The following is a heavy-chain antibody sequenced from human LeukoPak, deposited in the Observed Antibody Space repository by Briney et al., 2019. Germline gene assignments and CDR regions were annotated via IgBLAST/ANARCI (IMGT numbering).Heavy chain of an antibody. Sequence: NPSETLSLTCAVYGGSFIGFHWNWIRQPPGKGLEWIGDINHSGSTNYNPSLKSRVSISVDTSKNQFSLKLSSVTAADTAVYYCARGESGDYHDALNIWGQGTMVTVSS. CDR2: INHSGST. CDR1: GGSFIGFH. J-gene: IGHJ3*02. V-gene: IGHV4-34*01. CDR3: ARGESGDYHDALNI. D-gene: IGHD4-17*01.